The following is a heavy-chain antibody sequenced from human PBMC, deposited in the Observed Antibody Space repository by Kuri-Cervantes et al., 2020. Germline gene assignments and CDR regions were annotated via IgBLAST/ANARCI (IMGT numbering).Heavy chain of an antibody. CDR2: IWYDGSNK. CDR3: ASYARFGESAYYYYYGMDV. J-gene: IGHJ6*02. D-gene: IGHD3-10*01. CDR1: GFTFSSYG. Sequence: LSLTCAASGFTFSSYGMHWVRQAPGKGLEWVAVIWYDGSNKYYADSVKGRFTISRDNSKNTLYLQMNSLRAEDTAVYYCASYARFGESAYYYYYGMDVWGQGTTVTVSS. V-gene: IGHV3-33*01.